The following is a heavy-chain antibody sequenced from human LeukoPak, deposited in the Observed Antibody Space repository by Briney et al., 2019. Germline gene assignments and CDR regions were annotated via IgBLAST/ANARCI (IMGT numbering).Heavy chain of an antibody. CDR2: INHSGST. J-gene: IGHJ6*03. D-gene: IGHD3-16*01. CDR1: GGSFSGYY. Sequence: SETLSLTCAVYGGSFSGYYWSWIRQPPGKGLEWIGEINHSGSTNYNPSLKSRVTISIDTSKNQFSLNLSSVTAADTAVYYCARQGAGRNYMDVWGKGTTVTISS. CDR3: ARQGAGRNYMDV. V-gene: IGHV4-34*01.